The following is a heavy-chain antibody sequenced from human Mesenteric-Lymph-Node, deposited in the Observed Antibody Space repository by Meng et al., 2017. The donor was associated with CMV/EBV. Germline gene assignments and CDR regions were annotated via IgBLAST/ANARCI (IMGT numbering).Heavy chain of an antibody. Sequence: ASVKVSCKASGYTFTGYYMHWVRQAPGQGLEWMGWINPNSGGTNYAQKFQGRVTITTDESTSTAYMELSSLRSEDTAVYYCARAGPPGSGHYDFWSGYYTADYWGQGTLVTVSS. J-gene: IGHJ4*02. V-gene: IGHV1-2*02. CDR1: GYTFTGYY. D-gene: IGHD3-3*01. CDR2: INPNSGGT. CDR3: ARAGPPGSGHYDFWSGYYTADY.